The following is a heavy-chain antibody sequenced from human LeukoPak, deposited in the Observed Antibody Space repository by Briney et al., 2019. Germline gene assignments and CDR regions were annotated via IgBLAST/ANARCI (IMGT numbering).Heavy chain of an antibody. D-gene: IGHD5-12*01. CDR3: AREGYWRWLRLNWFDP. CDR2: ISAYNGNT. Sequence: ASVKVSCKASGYTFTSYGISWVRQAPGQGLEWMGWISAYNGNTNYAQKLQGRVTMTTDTSTSTAYMELRSLRSDDTAVYYCAREGYWRWLRLNWFDPWGQGTLVTVSS. J-gene: IGHJ5*02. CDR1: GYTFTSYG. V-gene: IGHV1-18*01.